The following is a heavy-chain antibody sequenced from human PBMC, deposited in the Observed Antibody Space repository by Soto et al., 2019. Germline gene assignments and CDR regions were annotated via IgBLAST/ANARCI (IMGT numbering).Heavy chain of an antibody. CDR3: AKVSGDSGGYYGDRIDY. Sequence: EVQLVESGGGLVKPGGSLRLSCAASGFSFSNAWMSWVRQAPGKGLEWVGLIKSTTDGGTEDYAAPVKGRFSISRDDSQDTLYLQMNSLKIEDTAVYYCAKVSGDSGGYYGDRIDYWGQGTLVTVSS. CDR2: IKSTTDGGTE. CDR1: GFSFSNAW. V-gene: IGHV3-15*01. D-gene: IGHD3-22*01. J-gene: IGHJ4*02.